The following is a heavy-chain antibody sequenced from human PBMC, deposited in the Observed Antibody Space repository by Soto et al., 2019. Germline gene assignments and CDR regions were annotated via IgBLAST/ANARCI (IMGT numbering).Heavy chain of an antibody. CDR1: GGSISSYY. V-gene: IGHV4-59*08. CDR3: ARSLYYDFWSGYFQLSYFDY. J-gene: IGHJ4*02. D-gene: IGHD3-3*01. Sequence: SETLSLTCTVSGGSISSYYWSWIRQPPGKGLEWIGYIYYSGSTNYNPSLKSRVTISVDTSKNQFSLKLSSVTAADTAVYYCARSLYYDFWSGYFQLSYFDYWGQGTLVTVSS. CDR2: IYYSGST.